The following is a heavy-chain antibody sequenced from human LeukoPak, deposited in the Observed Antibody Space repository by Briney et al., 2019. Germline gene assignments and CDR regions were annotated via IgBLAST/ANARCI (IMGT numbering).Heavy chain of an antibody. D-gene: IGHD5-18*01. V-gene: IGHV3-23*01. CDR3: AKILRGYNYGGFDY. CDR2: ISGSGGST. J-gene: IGHJ4*02. CDR1: GFTFSSYA. Sequence: GGSLRLSRVVSGFTFSSYAVSWVRQAPGKGLEWVSGISGSGGSTYYADSVKGRFTISRDNSKNTLYMQMNSLRAEDTAVYYCAKILRGYNYGGFDYWGQGTLVTVSS.